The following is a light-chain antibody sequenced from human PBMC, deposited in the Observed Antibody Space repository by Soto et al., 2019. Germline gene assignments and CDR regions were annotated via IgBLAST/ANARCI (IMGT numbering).Light chain of an antibody. CDR1: TSDIGSYNY. V-gene: IGLV2-14*01. CDR3: SSYTSSSTLV. CDR2: EVS. J-gene: IGLJ1*01. Sequence: QCALTQPASVSGSPGQSITISCTGTTSDIGSYNYVSWYQQHAGNAPKLILFEVSHRPSGVSTRFSGSKSGNTASLTISALQAEDEADYYCSSYTSSSTLVFGTGTKVTVL.